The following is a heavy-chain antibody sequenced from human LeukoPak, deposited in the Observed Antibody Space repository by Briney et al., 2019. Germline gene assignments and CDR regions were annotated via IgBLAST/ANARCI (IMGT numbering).Heavy chain of an antibody. J-gene: IGHJ4*02. V-gene: IGHV3-21*01. Sequence: GGSLRLSCAASGFTFSSYSMNWVRQAPGKGLEWVSSISSSSSYIYYADSVKGRFTISRDNAKNSLYLQMNSLRAEDTAVYYCAREAAAGTGFGYWGQGTLVTVSS. D-gene: IGHD6-13*01. CDR3: AREAAAGTGFGY. CDR1: GFTFSSYS. CDR2: ISSSSSYI.